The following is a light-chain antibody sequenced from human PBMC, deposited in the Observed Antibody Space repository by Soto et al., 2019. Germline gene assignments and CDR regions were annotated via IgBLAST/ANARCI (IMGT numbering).Light chain of an antibody. CDR1: QSVGTN. CDR2: GAS. V-gene: IGKV3-15*01. Sequence: EMVMTQSPATLSLFPGERATLSCRASQSVGTNLAWYQQKSGQAPRLLIYGASTRAIGISGRFSGSGSGTEFTLTISNLPSEDFAVYYCQQYNHWPPYTFGQGTKLEIK. CDR3: QQYNHWPPYT. J-gene: IGKJ2*01.